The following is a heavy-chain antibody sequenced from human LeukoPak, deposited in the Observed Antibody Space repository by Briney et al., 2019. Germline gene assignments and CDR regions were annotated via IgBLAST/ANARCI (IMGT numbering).Heavy chain of an antibody. Sequence: GGSLRLSCVASGFTFSDHYIDWVRQAPGKGLEWVGRSRNKANFYTTEYAASVKARFTISRDDSKNSLNLQMNSLKSEDTAVYYCTRVPRGGTYFDYWGQGTLVTVSS. D-gene: IGHD1-26*01. J-gene: IGHJ4*02. CDR3: TRVPRGGTYFDY. V-gene: IGHV3-72*01. CDR1: GFTFSDHY. CDR2: SRNKANFYTT.